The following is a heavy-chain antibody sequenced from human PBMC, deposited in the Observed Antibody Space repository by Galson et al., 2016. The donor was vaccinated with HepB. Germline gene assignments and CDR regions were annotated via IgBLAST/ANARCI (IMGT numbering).Heavy chain of an antibody. CDR1: GFTFSTYA. J-gene: IGHJ4*02. D-gene: IGHD3-10*01. CDR3: ARRGVSALSNYGSGSYLDC. CDR2: ISYDGSKK. V-gene: IGHV3-30*03. Sequence: SLRLSCAASGFTFSTYAMHWVRQAPGKGLEWVALISYDGSKKFYADSVKGRFTISRDNSKNTLYLQMNSLKTEDTAVYYCARRGVSALSNYGSGSYLDCWGQGALVTVSS.